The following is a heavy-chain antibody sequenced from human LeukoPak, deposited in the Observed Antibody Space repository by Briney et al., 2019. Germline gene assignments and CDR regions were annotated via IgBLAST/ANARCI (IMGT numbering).Heavy chain of an antibody. CDR1: GGSLSSYY. J-gene: IGHJ5*02. Sequence: PSETLSLTCTVSGGSLSSYYWSWIRQPAGKGLEWIGRIYTSGSTNYNPSLKSRVTMSVDTTKNQFSLKLSSVTAADTAVYYCARDTLRGYAYNWFDPWGQGTLVTVSS. CDR2: IYTSGST. D-gene: IGHD3-16*01. CDR3: ARDTLRGYAYNWFDP. V-gene: IGHV4-4*07.